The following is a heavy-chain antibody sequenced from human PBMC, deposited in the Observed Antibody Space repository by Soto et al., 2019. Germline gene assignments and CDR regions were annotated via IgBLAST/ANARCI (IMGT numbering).Heavy chain of an antibody. CDR2: IHSDGSST. J-gene: IGHJ3*02. CDR3: ARGDRGAFDI. V-gene: IGHV3-74*01. D-gene: IGHD1-26*01. Sequence: EVQLVESGGGLVQPGASLRLSCAASGFTFSYYWMHWVRQAPGKGLVWVSRIHSDGSSTTYADSVKGRFTISRDNARNTVYLQMNSLRVEDTAGYYCARGDRGAFDIWGQGTVVTVSS. CDR1: GFTFSYYW.